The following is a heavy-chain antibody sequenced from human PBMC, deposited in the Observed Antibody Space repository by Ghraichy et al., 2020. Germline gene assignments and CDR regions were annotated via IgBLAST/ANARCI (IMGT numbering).Heavy chain of an antibody. D-gene: IGHD5-12*01. J-gene: IGHJ6*02. Sequence: SETLYLTCAVYGGSFSGYYWTWIRQPPGKGLECIGEIDHSGSTNHNPSLRSRVTISIDTSKKQFSLKLSYVTAADTAVYYCARATIRDGMDVWGQGTTVTVSS. CDR1: GGSFSGYY. V-gene: IGHV4-34*01. CDR2: IDHSGST. CDR3: ARATIRDGMDV.